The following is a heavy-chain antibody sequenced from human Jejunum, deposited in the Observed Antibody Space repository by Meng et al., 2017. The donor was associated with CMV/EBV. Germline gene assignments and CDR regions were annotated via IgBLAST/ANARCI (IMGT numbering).Heavy chain of an antibody. CDR1: TFDDYG. CDR3: TRDEGRDFVVVDGLDF. J-gene: IGHJ4*02. V-gene: IGHV3-20*03. D-gene: IGHD2-15*01. Sequence: TFDDYGMNWVRQIPGKGLEWVAGINWNGITTGYGESVKGRFTISRDNTRNSLYLQMNSLRGEDTALYYCTRDEGRDFVVVDGLDFWGQGTLVTVSS. CDR2: INWNGITT.